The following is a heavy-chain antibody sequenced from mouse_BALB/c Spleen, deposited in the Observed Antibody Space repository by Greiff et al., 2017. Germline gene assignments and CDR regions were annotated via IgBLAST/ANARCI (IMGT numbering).Heavy chain of an antibody. CDR1: GFTFSNYW. J-gene: IGHJ4*01. CDR3: TPSTVVEYYYAMDY. D-gene: IGHD1-1*01. V-gene: IGHV6-6*02. Sequence: EVKLVESGGGLVQPGGSMKLSCVASGFTFSNYWMNWVRQSPEKGLEWVAEIRLKSNNYATHYAESVKGRFTISRDDSKSSVYLQMNNLRAEDTGIYYCTPSTVVEYYYAMDYWGQGTSVTVSS. CDR2: IRLKSNNYAT.